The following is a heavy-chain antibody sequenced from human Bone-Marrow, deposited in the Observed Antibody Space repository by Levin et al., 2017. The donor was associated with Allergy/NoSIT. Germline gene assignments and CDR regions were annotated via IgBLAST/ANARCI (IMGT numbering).Heavy chain of an antibody. Sequence: GESLKISCAASGFTFSSYSMNWVRQAPGKGLEWVSYISSSSSTIYYADSVKGRFTISRDNAKNTLFLQMNSLRAEDTAVYYCARDPYSSTWWYFDNWGQGTLVTVSS. CDR3: ARDPYSSTWWYFDN. J-gene: IGHJ4*02. V-gene: IGHV3-48*01. CDR2: ISSSSSTI. CDR1: GFTFSSYS. D-gene: IGHD6-13*01.